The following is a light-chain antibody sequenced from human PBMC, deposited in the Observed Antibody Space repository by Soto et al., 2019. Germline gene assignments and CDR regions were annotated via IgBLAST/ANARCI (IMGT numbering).Light chain of an antibody. Sequence: DIVMTQSPDSLAVSLGERATISCKSSQSVFSNSNSKNCVAWYQHKPGQPPKLLISWTSARESGVPDRFSGRGSGTDFTLTVRSLQAEDVAVYFCQQHYNLPPTFGQGTAVQIK. V-gene: IGKV4-1*01. CDR2: WTS. CDR1: QSVFSNSNSKNC. CDR3: QQHYNLPPT. J-gene: IGKJ2*01.